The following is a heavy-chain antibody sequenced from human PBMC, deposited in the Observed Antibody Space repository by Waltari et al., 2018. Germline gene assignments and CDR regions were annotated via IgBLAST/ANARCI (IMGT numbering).Heavy chain of an antibody. V-gene: IGHV4-31*03. CDR3: ARRGGITIFGVVIIPLREAFDI. J-gene: IGHJ3*02. Sequence: QVQLQESGPGLVKPSQTLSLTCTVSGGSISSGGYYWSWIRQHPGKGLEWIGYIYYSGSTYYNPSLKSRVTISVDTSKNQFSLKLSSVTAADTAVYYCARRGGITIFGVVIIPLREAFDIWGQGTMVTVSS. D-gene: IGHD3-3*01. CDR1: GGSISSGGYY. CDR2: IYYSGST.